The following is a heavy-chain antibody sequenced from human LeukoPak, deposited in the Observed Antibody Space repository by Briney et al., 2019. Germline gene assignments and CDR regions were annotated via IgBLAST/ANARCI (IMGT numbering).Heavy chain of an antibody. CDR1: GFTFSNAW. CDR3: TTADDYGDYGLN. Sequence: PGGSLRLSCAASGFTFSNAWMNWVRQAPGKGLEWVGRIKSKTDGGTTGYAAPVKGRFTISRDDSKNTLYLQMNSLKTEDTAVYYCTTADDYGDYGLNWGQGTLVTVSS. D-gene: IGHD4-17*01. V-gene: IGHV3-15*07. CDR2: IKSKTDGGTT. J-gene: IGHJ4*02.